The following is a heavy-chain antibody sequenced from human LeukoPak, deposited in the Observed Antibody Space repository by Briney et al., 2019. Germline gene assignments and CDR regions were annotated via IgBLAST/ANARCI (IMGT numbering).Heavy chain of an antibody. Sequence: GESLKISCKGSGYSFTSYWIGWVRQMPGKGLEWMGIIYPGDSNTRYSPSFQGQVTISADKSISTAYLQWSSLKASDTAMYYCARGPDYDFWSGYYSAEYFQHWGQGTLVTVSS. CDR1: GYSFTSYW. CDR2: IYPGDSNT. V-gene: IGHV5-51*01. D-gene: IGHD3-3*01. CDR3: ARGPDYDFWSGYYSAEYFQH. J-gene: IGHJ1*01.